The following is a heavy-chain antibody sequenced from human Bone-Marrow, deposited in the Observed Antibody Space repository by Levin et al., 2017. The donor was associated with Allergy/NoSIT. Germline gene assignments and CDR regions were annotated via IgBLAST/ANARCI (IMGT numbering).Heavy chain of an antibody. V-gene: IGHV3-15*01. D-gene: IGHD5-18*01. CDR2: IKSKAAGGTT. CDR3: SKEIQGGLDY. CDR1: GLIFSNTW. Sequence: SGGSLRLSCVASGLIFSNTWMHWLRQVPGKGLQWVGRIKSKAAGGTTDYAAPVKDRFTISRDDSKNTLFLQMDSLNTEDTAVYYCSKEIQGGLDYWGQGTLVTVSS. J-gene: IGHJ4*02.